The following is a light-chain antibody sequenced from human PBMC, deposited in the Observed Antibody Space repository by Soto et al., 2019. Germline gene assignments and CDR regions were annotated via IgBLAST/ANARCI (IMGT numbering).Light chain of an antibody. CDR2: GAS. CDR3: QQYGSSPPLT. J-gene: IGKJ4*01. CDR1: QSVSSSY. Sequence: EIVLTQSPDTLSLSPGERATLSCRASQSVSSSYLAWYQQKVGQAPRLLIYGASSRATGIPDRFSGSGSETDFTLTISRLEPEDFAVYYCQQYGSSPPLTFDGGTKVEIK. V-gene: IGKV3-20*01.